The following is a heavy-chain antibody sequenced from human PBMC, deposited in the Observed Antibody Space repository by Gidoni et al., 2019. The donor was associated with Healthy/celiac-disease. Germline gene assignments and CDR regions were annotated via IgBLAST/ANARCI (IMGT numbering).Heavy chain of an antibody. CDR1: GGTFSSYA. CDR3: ARDPDGSQYSSSWYGY. Sequence: QVQLVQSGAAVKKPGSSVKVSCQASGGTFSSYAISWVRQAPGQGLEWMGGIIPIFGTANYAQKFQGRVTITADKSTSTAYMELSSLRSEDTAVYYCARDPDGSQYSSSWYGYWGQGTLVTVSS. V-gene: IGHV1-69*06. D-gene: IGHD6-13*01. J-gene: IGHJ4*02. CDR2: IIPIFGTA.